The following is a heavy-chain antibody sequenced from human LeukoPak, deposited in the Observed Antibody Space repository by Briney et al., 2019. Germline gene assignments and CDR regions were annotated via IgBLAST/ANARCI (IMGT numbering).Heavy chain of an antibody. J-gene: IGHJ4*02. V-gene: IGHV1-69*01. D-gene: IGHD3-10*01. Sequence: ASVKVSCKASGDTFSGYAINWVRQVPGQGLEWMGGLIPMFGTANYAQKFQGRVTITADESTSTAYMEVSSLRSEDTAVYYCATTPGKLWFGELSRWGQGTLVTVSS. CDR1: GDTFSGYA. CDR3: ATTPGKLWFGELSR. CDR2: LIPMFGTA.